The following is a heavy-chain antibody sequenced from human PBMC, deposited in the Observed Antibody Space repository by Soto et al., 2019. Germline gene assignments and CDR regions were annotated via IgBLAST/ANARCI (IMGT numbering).Heavy chain of an antibody. Sequence: SETLSLTCSVSGGSISSSSYYWGWIRQPPGKGLEWIGSIYYSGSTYYNPSLKSRVTISVDTSKNQFSLKLSSVTAADTAVYYCARQGPMVRGVKANYYYGMDVWGQGTTVTVSS. CDR2: IYYSGST. V-gene: IGHV4-39*01. D-gene: IGHD3-10*01. CDR1: GGSISSSSYY. CDR3: ARQGPMVRGVKANYYYGMDV. J-gene: IGHJ6*02.